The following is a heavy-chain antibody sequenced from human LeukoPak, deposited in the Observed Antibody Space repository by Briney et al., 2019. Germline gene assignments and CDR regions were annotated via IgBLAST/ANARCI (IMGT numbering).Heavy chain of an antibody. Sequence: GGSLRLSCTASGFTFGDYAMSWFRQAPGKGLEWVGFIRSKAYGGTTEYAASVKGRFTISRDDSKSIAYLQMNSLKTEDTAVYYCTRYSNSPFEENYYCYGMDVWGQGTTVTVSS. CDR3: TRYSNSPFEENYYCYGMDV. J-gene: IGHJ6*02. V-gene: IGHV3-49*03. D-gene: IGHD4-11*01. CDR1: GFTFGDYA. CDR2: IRSKAYGGTT.